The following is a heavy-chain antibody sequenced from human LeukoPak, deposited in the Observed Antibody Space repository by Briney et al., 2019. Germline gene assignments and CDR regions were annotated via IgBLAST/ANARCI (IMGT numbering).Heavy chain of an antibody. CDR2: ISSSSIYI. D-gene: IGHD3-22*01. Sequence: GGSLRLSCAASGFTFSDYSMNWVRQAPGKGLEWVSSISSSSIYIYYADSAKGRFTISRDNAKNSLYLQMNSLRAEDTAVYYCARDLSMYYDSSGYLAAPNDYWGQGTLVTVSS. V-gene: IGHV3-21*01. J-gene: IGHJ4*02. CDR3: ARDLSMYYDSSGYLAAPNDY. CDR1: GFTFSDYS.